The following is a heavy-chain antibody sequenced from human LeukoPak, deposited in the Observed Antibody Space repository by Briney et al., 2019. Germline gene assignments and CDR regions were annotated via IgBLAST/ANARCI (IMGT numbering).Heavy chain of an antibody. D-gene: IGHD3-3*01. CDR1: GFTFSSYA. CDR2: IKQDRSEK. Sequence: GGSLRLSCAVSGFTFSSYAMSWVRQAPGKGLELVANIKQDRSEKYYVDSVKGRFTISRDNAKNSLYLQMNSLRAEDTAVYYCARLREIPVFGVVTKSTSYFDYWGQGTLVTVSS. CDR3: ARLREIPVFGVVTKSTSYFDY. V-gene: IGHV3-7*01. J-gene: IGHJ4*02.